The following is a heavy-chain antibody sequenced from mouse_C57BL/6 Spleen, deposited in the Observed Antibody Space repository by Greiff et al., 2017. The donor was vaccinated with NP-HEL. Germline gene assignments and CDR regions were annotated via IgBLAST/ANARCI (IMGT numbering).Heavy chain of an antibody. V-gene: IGHV1-82*01. CDR3: GTDYAMDY. J-gene: IGHJ4*01. CDR1: GYAFSSSW. Sequence: VKLMESGPELVKPGASVKISCKASGYAFSSSWMNWVKQRPGKGLEWIGRIYPGDGDTNYNGKFKGKATLTADKSSSTAYMQLSSLTSEDSAVYFCGTDYAMDYWGQGTSVTVSS. CDR2: IYPGDGDT.